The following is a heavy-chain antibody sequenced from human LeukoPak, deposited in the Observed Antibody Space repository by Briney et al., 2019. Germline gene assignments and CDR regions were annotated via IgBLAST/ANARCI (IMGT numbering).Heavy chain of an antibody. CDR3: ARDGSPKNFRFLEWFSSPYGMDV. CDR1: GYTFTSYG. D-gene: IGHD3-3*01. V-gene: IGHV1-18*01. J-gene: IGHJ6*02. Sequence: ASVKVSCKASGYTFTSYGISWVRQAPGQGLEWMGWISAYNGYTNYAQKLQGRVTMTTDTSTSTAYMELRSLRSDDTAVYYCARDGSPKNFRFLEWFSSPYGMDVWGQGTTVTVSS. CDR2: ISAYNGYT.